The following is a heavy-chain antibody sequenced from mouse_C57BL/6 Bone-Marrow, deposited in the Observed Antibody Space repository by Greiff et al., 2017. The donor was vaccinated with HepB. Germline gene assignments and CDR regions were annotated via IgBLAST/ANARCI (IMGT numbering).Heavy chain of an antibody. CDR1: GYTFTNYW. Sequence: QVQLQQSGAELVRPGTSVKMSCKASGYTFTNYWIGWAKQRPGHGLEWIGDIYPGGGYTNYNEKFKGKATLTADKSSSTAYMQFSSLTSEDSAIYYCARKIITTVVEDYFDYWGQGTTLTVSS. CDR3: ARKIITTVVEDYFDY. J-gene: IGHJ2*01. CDR2: IYPGGGYT. V-gene: IGHV1-63*01. D-gene: IGHD1-1*01.